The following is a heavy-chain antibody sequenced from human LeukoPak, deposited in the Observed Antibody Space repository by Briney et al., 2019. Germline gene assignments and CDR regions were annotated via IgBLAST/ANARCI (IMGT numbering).Heavy chain of an antibody. CDR2: INHNGNVN. CDR3: ASDDYGDYGNFDY. J-gene: IGHJ4*02. CDR1: GFTFSSYW. Sequence: PGGSLRLSYAASGFTFSSYWMNWARQAPGKGLEWVASINHNGNVNYYVDSVKGRFTISRDNAKNSLYLQMSNLRAEDTAVYFCASDDYGDYGNFDYWGQGTLVTVSS. V-gene: IGHV3-7*03. D-gene: IGHD4-17*01.